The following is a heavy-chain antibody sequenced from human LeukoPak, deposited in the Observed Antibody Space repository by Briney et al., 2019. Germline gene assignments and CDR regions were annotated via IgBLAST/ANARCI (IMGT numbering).Heavy chain of an antibody. D-gene: IGHD3-10*01. Sequence: GGSLRLSCGASGFSFSRYIMHSVRQAPGKGLEWVAIIYYDGSNKYYADSVNGRFTISRDNYKNTLYLQMNSLRAEDTAVYYCAKGLYYGVAWGQGTLVTVSS. CDR2: IYYDGSNK. V-gene: IGHV3-33*06. CDR3: AKGLYYGVA. CDR1: GFSFSRYI. J-gene: IGHJ5*02.